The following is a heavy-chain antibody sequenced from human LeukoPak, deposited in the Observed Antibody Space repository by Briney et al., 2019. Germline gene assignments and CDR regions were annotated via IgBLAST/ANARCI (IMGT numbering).Heavy chain of an antibody. Sequence: GESLRLSCTGSEFTFSSYSMNWVRQAPGKGLEWVSSVSGNSFYIYYADSVRGRFTISRDNAKNSLYLQMHSLTAEDPAVYYCARTPYCGGDRSSAEYFQHWGQGTLVTVSS. CDR2: VSGNSFYI. V-gene: IGHV3-21*01. CDR1: EFTFSSYS. J-gene: IGHJ1*01. D-gene: IGHD2-21*02. CDR3: ARTPYCGGDRSSAEYFQH.